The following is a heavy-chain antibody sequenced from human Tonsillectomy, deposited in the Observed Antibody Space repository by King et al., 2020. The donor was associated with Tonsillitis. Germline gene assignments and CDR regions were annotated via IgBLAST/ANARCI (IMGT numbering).Heavy chain of an antibody. CDR2: IYYSGSN. CDR1: GGSISSGGYY. V-gene: IGHV4-31*03. CDR3: AKLHLNYYCSGSYGLFDP. Sequence: QLQESGPGLVKPSQTLSLTCTVSGGSISSGGYYWSWIRQHPGKGLECIGYIYYSGSNYYNPSLKSRVTISVDTYKNQFSLKLSSVTAADTAMYHCAKLHLNYYCSGSYGLFDPWGQGTLVTVSS. J-gene: IGHJ5*02. D-gene: IGHD3-10*01.